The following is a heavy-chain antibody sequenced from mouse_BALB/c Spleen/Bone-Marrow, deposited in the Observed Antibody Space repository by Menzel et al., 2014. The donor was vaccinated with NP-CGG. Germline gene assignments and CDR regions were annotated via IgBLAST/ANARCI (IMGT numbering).Heavy chain of an antibody. CDR3: ARGNYEAMDY. Sequence: VKLVESGAELAKPGASVKVSCKASGYTFTSYWMHWVKQRPGQGLEWIGYINPSTGYTEYNQKFKDKATLTADKSSSTAYMQLSSLTSEDSAVYYCARGNYEAMDYWGQGTSVTVSS. CDR1: GYTFTSYW. D-gene: IGHD2-1*01. V-gene: IGHV1-7*01. CDR2: INPSTGYT. J-gene: IGHJ4*01.